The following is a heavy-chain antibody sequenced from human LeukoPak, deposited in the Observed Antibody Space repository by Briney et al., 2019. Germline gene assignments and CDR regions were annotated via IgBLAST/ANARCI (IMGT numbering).Heavy chain of an antibody. CDR3: AREEVAAAGTGDFDY. CDR2: ISSSSSYI. V-gene: IGHV3-21*01. Sequence: PGGSLRLSCAASGFTFSSYSMNWVRQAPGKGLEWVSSISSSSSYIYYADSVKGRFTISRDNAKNSLYLQMNSLRAEDTAVYYCAREEVAAAGTGDFDYWGQGNLVTASS. J-gene: IGHJ4*02. CDR1: GFTFSSYS. D-gene: IGHD6-13*01.